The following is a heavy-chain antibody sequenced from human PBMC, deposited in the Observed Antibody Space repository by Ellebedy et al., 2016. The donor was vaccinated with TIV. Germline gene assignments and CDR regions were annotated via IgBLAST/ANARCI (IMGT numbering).Heavy chain of an antibody. J-gene: IGHJ4*02. D-gene: IGHD4-11*01. CDR1: GFTFTSPA. CDR3: ARDNYLGFGKSFHFDH. V-gene: IGHV1-58*01. Sequence: ASVTVSCKASGFTFTSPAVQWVRQARGQRLEWKGWIVVGSGNTDYAQKFQESVTITRDMSTSTAYMELSSLTSDDTAVYYCARDNYLGFGKSFHFDHWGQGTPVTVSS. CDR2: IVVGSGNT.